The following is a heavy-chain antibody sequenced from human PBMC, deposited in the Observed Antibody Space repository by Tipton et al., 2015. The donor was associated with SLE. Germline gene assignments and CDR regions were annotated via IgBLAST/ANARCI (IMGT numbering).Heavy chain of an antibody. V-gene: IGHV4-59*12. J-gene: IGHJ3*02. CDR1: GGSISSYY. CDR3: AQAYDAFDI. Sequence: TLSLTCTVSGGSISSYYWSWIRQPPGKGLEWIGYIYYSGSTNYNPSLKSRVTISVDTSKNQFSLKLSSVTAADTAVYYCAQAYDAFDIWGQGTMVTVSS. CDR2: IYYSGST.